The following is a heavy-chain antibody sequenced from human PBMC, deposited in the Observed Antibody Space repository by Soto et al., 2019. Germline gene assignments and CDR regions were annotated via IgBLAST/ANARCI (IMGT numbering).Heavy chain of an antibody. CDR3: ARGGAKYYYDSSGYYWFDP. CDR2: ISAYNGNT. CDR1: GYTFTGYG. V-gene: IGHV1-18*04. Sequence: GASVKVSCKASGYTFTGYGISWVRQAPGQGLEWMGWISAYNGNTNYAQKLQGRVTMTTDTSTSTAYMELRSLRSDDTAVYYCARGGAKYYYDSSGYYWFDPWGQGTLVTGLL. J-gene: IGHJ5*02. D-gene: IGHD3-22*01.